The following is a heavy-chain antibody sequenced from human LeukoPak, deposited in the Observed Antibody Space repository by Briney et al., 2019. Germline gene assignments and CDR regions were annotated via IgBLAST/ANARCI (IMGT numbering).Heavy chain of an antibody. CDR1: GFTFSSYA. D-gene: IGHD6-6*01. V-gene: IGHV3-23*01. Sequence: GGSLRLSCAGSGFTFSSYAMSWVRQAPGKGLEWVSAISGSGGTTYYGDSVKGRFTISRDNSKKTLYLQMNSPRAEDTAVHYCAKEARSSSDYWGQGTLVTVSS. CDR3: AKEARSSSDY. J-gene: IGHJ4*02. CDR2: ISGSGGTT.